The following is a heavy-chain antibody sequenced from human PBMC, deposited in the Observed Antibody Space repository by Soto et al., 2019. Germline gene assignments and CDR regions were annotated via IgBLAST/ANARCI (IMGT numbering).Heavy chain of an antibody. D-gene: IGHD6-13*01. CDR2: IYYSGCT. V-gene: IGHV4-59*01. CDR1: GGSISSYY. Sequence: SETLSLTCTVSGGSISSYYWSWIRQPPGKGLEWIGYIYYSGCTNYNPSLKSRVTISVDTSKNQFSLKLSSVTAADTAVYYCARDLWRQAGHINWFDPWAQGTLVTVSS. CDR3: ARDLWRQAGHINWFDP. J-gene: IGHJ5*02.